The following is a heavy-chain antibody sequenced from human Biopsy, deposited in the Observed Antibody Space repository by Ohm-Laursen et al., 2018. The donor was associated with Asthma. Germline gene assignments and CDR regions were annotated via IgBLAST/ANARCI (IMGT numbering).Heavy chain of an antibody. CDR2: ISYVGSSI. J-gene: IGHJ3*02. CDR1: RFTYE. CDR3: ARAYGGSFFSGSFDI. V-gene: IGHV3-30-3*01. Sequence: SLRLSCAASRFTYEMHWVRQAPGKGLEWVAVISYVGSSIYYADSVKGRFTISRDNSKNTLSLQMNSLTAEDTAVYYCARAYGGSFFSGSFDIWGQGTMVTVSS. D-gene: IGHD4-23*01.